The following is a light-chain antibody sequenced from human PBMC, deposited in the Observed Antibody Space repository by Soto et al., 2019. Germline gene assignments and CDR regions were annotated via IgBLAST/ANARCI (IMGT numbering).Light chain of an antibody. Sequence: DIVMTQSPDSLAVSLGERATINCKSSQSVFSNSNNKNCIAWYQQKSGQPPKLLIYWASSRESGVPDRFSGGGSGTDFTLTISSLHAEDVATYYCQRYYSIPWTFGQGTRVEIK. J-gene: IGKJ1*01. CDR1: QSVFSNSNNKNC. V-gene: IGKV4-1*01. CDR2: WAS. CDR3: QRYYSIPWT.